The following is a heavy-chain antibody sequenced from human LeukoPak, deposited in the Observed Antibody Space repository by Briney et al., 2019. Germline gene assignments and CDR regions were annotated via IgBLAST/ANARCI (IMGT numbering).Heavy chain of an antibody. Sequence: ASVKVSCKASGGTFSSYAIGWVRQAPGQGLEWMGRIIPILGIANYAQKFQGRVTITADKSTSTAYMELSSLRSEDTAVYYCARDRITIFGVVIMKLSWFDPWGQGTLVTVSS. V-gene: IGHV1-69*04. J-gene: IGHJ5*02. CDR2: IIPILGIA. CDR1: GGTFSSYA. CDR3: ARDRITIFGVVIMKLSWFDP. D-gene: IGHD3-3*01.